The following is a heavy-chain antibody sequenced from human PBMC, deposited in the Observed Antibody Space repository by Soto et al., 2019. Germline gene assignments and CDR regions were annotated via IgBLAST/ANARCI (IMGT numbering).Heavy chain of an antibody. D-gene: IGHD3-22*01. CDR2: IDPSDSST. J-gene: IGHJ3*02. CDR3: ERHLAYRDSRGYYRPWTFVI. V-gene: IGHV5-10-1*03. Sequence: EVQLVQSGAEVKKPGESLTISCQGSGYNFSNYWISWLRQMPGKGLEWMGRIDPSDSSTNFSPSFQGHITISAGKAINTAYLQWSILRALDTAIYYCERHLAYRDSRGYYRPWTFVIWGHGTMVTVSS. CDR1: GYNFSNYW.